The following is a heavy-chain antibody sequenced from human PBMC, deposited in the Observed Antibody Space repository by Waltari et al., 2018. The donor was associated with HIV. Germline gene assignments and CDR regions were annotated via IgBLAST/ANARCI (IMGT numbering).Heavy chain of an antibody. CDR1: GFTFSRYW. Sequence: EVQLVASGGGLGQPGGSLRLSCAASGFTFSRYWMSWVRQAPGKGLEWVANIKQDGSEKYYVDSVKGRFTISRDNAKNSLYLQMNSLRAEDTAVYYCARDLGYSYGYVSDYWGQGTLVTVSS. D-gene: IGHD5-18*01. CDR2: IKQDGSEK. J-gene: IGHJ4*02. CDR3: ARDLGYSYGYVSDY. V-gene: IGHV3-7*01.